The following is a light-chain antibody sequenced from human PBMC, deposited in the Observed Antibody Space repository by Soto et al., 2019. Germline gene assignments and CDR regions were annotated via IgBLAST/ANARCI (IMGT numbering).Light chain of an antibody. CDR3: SSYAGSTPDV. Sequence: QSVLTQPPSASGSPGQSVTISCTGTSSDVGTYNYVSWYQQHPGKAPKLMIYEVSKRPSGVPDRFSGSKSGNTASLTVSGLQAEDEADYYCSSYAGSTPDVFGTGTQLTVL. CDR2: EVS. J-gene: IGLJ1*01. V-gene: IGLV2-8*01. CDR1: SSDVGTYNY.